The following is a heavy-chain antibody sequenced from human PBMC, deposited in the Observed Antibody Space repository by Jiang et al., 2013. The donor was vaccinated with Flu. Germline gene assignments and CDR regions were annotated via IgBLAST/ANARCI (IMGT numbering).Heavy chain of an antibody. V-gene: IGHV1-2*02. CDR1: GYTFTGFY. D-gene: IGHD6-6*01. Sequence: GAEVKKPGASVKVSCKASGYTFTGFYIHWVRQAPGQGLEWMGWIDPNTGGTFYAQKFQGRVTLTRDTSINTAYMELNSLTSDDTAVYYCASDTDGSASFLCDFWGQGTLVTVSS. CDR2: IDPNTGGT. J-gene: IGHJ4*02. CDR3: ASDTDGSASFLCDF.